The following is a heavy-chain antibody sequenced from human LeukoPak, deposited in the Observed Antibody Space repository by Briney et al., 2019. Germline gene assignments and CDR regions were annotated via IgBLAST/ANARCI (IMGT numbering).Heavy chain of an antibody. V-gene: IGHV1-18*01. CDR2: ISAYNGNT. D-gene: IGHD2-2*01. CDR1: GYTFTSYG. Sequence: ASVKVSCKASGYTFTSYGISWVRQAPGQGLEWMGWISAYNGNTNYAQKLQGRVTMTTDTSTSTAYMGLRSLRSDDTAVYYCARERGVVVPAAMVDYWGQGTLVTVSS. CDR3: ARERGVVVPAAMVDY. J-gene: IGHJ4*02.